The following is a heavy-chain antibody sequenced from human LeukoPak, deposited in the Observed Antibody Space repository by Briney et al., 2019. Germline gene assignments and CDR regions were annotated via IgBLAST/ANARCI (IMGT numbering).Heavy chain of an antibody. Sequence: ASVKVSCKASEYTFTAYYVHWVRQAPGQGLEWMGRIDPNSGGINYAQKFQDRVTMTRDTSISTVYMESSNLRSDDTAIYYCARDCSSSSCLDYWGQGTLVTVSS. CDR3: ARDCSSSSCLDY. D-gene: IGHD2-15*01. J-gene: IGHJ4*02. CDR2: IDPNSGGI. V-gene: IGHV1-2*06. CDR1: EYTFTAYY.